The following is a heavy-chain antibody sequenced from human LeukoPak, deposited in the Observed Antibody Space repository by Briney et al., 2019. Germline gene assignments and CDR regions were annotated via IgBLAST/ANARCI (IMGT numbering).Heavy chain of an antibody. J-gene: IGHJ4*02. D-gene: IGHD6-6*01. CDR3: AKEPPSIAARRSQFDY. V-gene: IGHV3-23*01. CDR1: GFTFSSYA. CDR2: ISGSGGST. Sequence: PGGSLRLSCAASGFTFSSYAMSWVRQAPGKGLEWVSAISGSGGSTYYADSAKGRFTISRDNSKNTLYLQMNSLRAEDTAVYYCAKEPPSIAARRSQFDYWGQGTLVAVSS.